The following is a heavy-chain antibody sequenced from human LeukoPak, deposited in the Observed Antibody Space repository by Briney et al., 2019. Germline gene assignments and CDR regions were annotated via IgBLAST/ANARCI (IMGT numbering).Heavy chain of an antibody. CDR1: GITFRSNG. CDR3: ATDRATQYFDY. Sequence: GGSLRLSCAASGITFRSNGMHWVRQAPGKGLEWVAFIWYDGSNKYYADSVKGRFTISRDNPRNTLFLQMNSLRAEDTAVYYCATDRATQYFDYWGQGTLVSVSS. D-gene: IGHD2-15*01. V-gene: IGHV3-30*02. CDR2: IWYDGSNK. J-gene: IGHJ4*02.